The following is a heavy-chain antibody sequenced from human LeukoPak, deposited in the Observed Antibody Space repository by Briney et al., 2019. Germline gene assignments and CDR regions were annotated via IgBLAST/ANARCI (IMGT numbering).Heavy chain of an antibody. CDR2: IIPIFGTA. CDR1: GGTFSSYA. J-gene: IGHJ4*02. CDR3: ARDRDTRGYSYGCLDY. V-gene: IGHV1-69*06. D-gene: IGHD5-18*01. Sequence: GASVKVSCKASGGTFSSYAISWVRQAPGQGLEWMGGIIPIFGTANYAQKFQGRVAITADKSTSTAYMELSSLRSEDTAVYYCARDRDTRGYSYGCLDYWGQGTLVTVSS.